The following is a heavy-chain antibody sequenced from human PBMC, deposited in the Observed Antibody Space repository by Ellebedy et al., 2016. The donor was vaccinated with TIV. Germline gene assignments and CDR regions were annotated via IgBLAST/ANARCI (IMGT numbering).Heavy chain of an antibody. V-gene: IGHV5-51*01. D-gene: IGHD2-8*01. CDR3: ARLYGYDYFDY. CDR1: GYTFTTYW. J-gene: IGHJ4*02. CDR2: VYPGDSDT. Sequence: KVSXKGSGYTFTTYWIGWVRQMPGKGLEWMGIVYPGDSDTRYSPSFQGQVTISVDKSINTAYLKWTSLKASDTAMYYCARLYGYDYFDYWGQGTLVTVSS.